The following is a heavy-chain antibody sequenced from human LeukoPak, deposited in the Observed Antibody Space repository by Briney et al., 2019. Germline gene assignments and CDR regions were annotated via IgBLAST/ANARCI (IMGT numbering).Heavy chain of an antibody. V-gene: IGHV5-51*01. CDR3: ASPRRDGYSYYGMDV. Sequence: GESLKISCKGSGYSFTSYWIGWVRQMPGKGLEWMGIIYPGDSDTRYSPSFQGQVTISADKSISTAYLQWSSLKASDTAMYYCASPRRDGYSYYGMDVWGQGTTVTGSS. J-gene: IGHJ6*02. CDR2: IYPGDSDT. D-gene: IGHD5-24*01. CDR1: GYSFTSYW.